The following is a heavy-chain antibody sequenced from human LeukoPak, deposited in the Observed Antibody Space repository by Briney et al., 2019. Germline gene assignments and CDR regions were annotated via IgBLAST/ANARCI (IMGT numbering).Heavy chain of an antibody. CDR3: ARETSRIIYY. CDR1: GYSISSGYY. Sequence: SETLSLTCTVSGYSISSGYYWGWIRQPPGKGLEWIANVYHNGNTFYNPSLKSRVTISVDTSNNQSSLTLTSVTAADTAVYFCARETSRIIYYWGQGMLVTVSS. CDR2: VYHNGNT. J-gene: IGHJ4*02. V-gene: IGHV4-38-2*02.